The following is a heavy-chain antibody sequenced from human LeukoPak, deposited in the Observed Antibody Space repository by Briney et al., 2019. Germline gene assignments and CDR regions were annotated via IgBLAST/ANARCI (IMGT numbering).Heavy chain of an antibody. V-gene: IGHV4-39*01. Sequence: SETLSLTCTVSGGSISSSSYYWGWIRQPPGKGLEWIGSIYYSGSTYYNPSLKSRVTISVDTSKNQFSLKLSSVTAADTAVYYCASYVLRFLEWLLYFDYWGQGTLVTVSS. CDR2: IYYSGST. J-gene: IGHJ4*02. D-gene: IGHD3-3*01. CDR1: GGSISSSSYY. CDR3: ASYVLRFLEWLLYFDY.